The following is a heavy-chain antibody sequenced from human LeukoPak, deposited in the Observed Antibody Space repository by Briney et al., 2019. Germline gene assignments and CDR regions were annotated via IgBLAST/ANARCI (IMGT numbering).Heavy chain of an antibody. Sequence: ASVKVSCKASGGTFSSYAISWVRQAPGQGLEWMGRINPKSGGTDFAQQFQGRATVTRDTAISTAYMELSSLRADDTAVYYCARDVIAVPGSGADSWGQGTLVAVSS. CDR1: GGTFSSYA. CDR2: INPKSGGT. D-gene: IGHD6-19*01. CDR3: ARDVIAVPGSGADS. V-gene: IGHV1-2*06. J-gene: IGHJ5*01.